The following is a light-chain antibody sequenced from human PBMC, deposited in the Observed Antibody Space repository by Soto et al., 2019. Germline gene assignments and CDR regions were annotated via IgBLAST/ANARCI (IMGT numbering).Light chain of an antibody. CDR2: AAS. CDR1: QSISSY. V-gene: IGKV1-39*01. J-gene: IGKJ2*01. CDR3: QQSYTIPYT. Sequence: DIQMTQSPFSPSASVGYRITITCRASQSISSYLNWYQQKPGKAPKLLIYAASTLQSGVPSRFSGSGSGTDFTLTISSLQPEDFATYFCQQSYTIPYTFGQGTKLEIK.